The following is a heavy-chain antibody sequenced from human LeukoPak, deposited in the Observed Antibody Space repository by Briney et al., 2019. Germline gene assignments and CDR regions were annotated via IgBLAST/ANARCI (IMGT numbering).Heavy chain of an antibody. J-gene: IGHJ6*03. V-gene: IGHV1-8*03. CDR2: MNPNSGNT. Sequence: ASVKVSCKASGYTFTNYGITWVRQAPGQGLEWMGWMNPNSGNTGYAQKFQGRVTITRNTSISTAYMDLSSLRSEDTAVYYCARGYSSSWYGYYMDVWGKGTTVTVSS. D-gene: IGHD6-13*01. CDR1: GYTFTNYG. CDR3: ARGYSSSWYGYYMDV.